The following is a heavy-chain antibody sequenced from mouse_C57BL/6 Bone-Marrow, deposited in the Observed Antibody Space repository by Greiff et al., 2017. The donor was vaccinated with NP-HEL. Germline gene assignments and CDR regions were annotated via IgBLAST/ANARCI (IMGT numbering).Heavy chain of an antibody. J-gene: IGHJ3*01. CDR2: IDPSDSYT. D-gene: IGHD2-2*01. CDR3: ARESCLGSGSFAY. CDR1: GYTFTSYW. V-gene: IGHV1-69*01. Sequence: VQLVESGAELVMPGASVKLSCKASGYTFTSYWMHWVKQRPGQGLEWIGEIDPSDSYTNYNQKFKGKSTLTVDKSSSTAYMQLSSLTSEDPAVYYCARESCLGSGSFAYWGQGTLVTVSA.